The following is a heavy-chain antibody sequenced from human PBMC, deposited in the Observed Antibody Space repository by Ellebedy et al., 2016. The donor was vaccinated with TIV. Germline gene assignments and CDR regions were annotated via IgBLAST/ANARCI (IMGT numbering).Heavy chain of an antibody. V-gene: IGHV3-9*01. CDR1: GFTFDDYA. Sequence: SLKISCAASGFTFDDYAMHWVRQVPGKGLEWVSVISWNSVAKGYADSVKGRFTISRDNAKNSLFLQMNSLRHEDTALYYCARGDYHGSGAHADSWGQGTLVTVSS. D-gene: IGHD3-10*01. CDR3: ARGDYHGSGAHADS. J-gene: IGHJ5*01. CDR2: ISWNSVAK.